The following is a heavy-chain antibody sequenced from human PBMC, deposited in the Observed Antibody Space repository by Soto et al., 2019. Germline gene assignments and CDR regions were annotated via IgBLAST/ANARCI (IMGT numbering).Heavy chain of an antibody. D-gene: IGHD2-15*01. CDR3: AKWARYCSGADCRA. V-gene: IGHV3-23*01. CDR1: GFPFSSRA. J-gene: IGHJ5*02. CDR2: ISGSGTIT. Sequence: EVQLLESGGGLVQPGGCRRLSCAASGFPFSSRAMSWVRQAPGKGLEWVSAISGSGTITYYADSVKGRFTISRDTSKNTLYLQMNSLRADDTAVYYCAKWARYCSGADCRAWGQGTLVTVSS.